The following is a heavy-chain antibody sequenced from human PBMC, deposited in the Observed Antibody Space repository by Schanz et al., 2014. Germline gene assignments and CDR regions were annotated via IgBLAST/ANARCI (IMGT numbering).Heavy chain of an antibody. CDR3: ARGTDTAMEHRPFDY. V-gene: IGHV3-7*02. Sequence: VQLVESGGGLVKPGGSLRLSCAASGFSFSNYWMSWVRQAPGKGLEWVANIKQDGSEKYYVDSVKGRFTISRDNAKKSLYLRMNSLRAEDTAVYYCARGTDTAMEHRPFDYWGQGTLVTVSS. J-gene: IGHJ4*02. D-gene: IGHD5-18*01. CDR1: GFSFSNYW. CDR2: IKQDGSEK.